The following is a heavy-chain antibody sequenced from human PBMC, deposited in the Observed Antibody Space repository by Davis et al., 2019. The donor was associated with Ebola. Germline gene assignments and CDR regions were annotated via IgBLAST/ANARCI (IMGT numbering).Heavy chain of an antibody. CDR1: GFTFSSYW. Sequence: PGGSLRLSCAASGFTFSSYWMSWVRQAPGKGLEWVANIKQDGSEKYYVDSVKGRFTISRDNAKNSLYLQMNSLRDEDTAVYYCARERGGGITIFGVGYYFDYWGQGTLVTVSS. CDR2: IKQDGSEK. V-gene: IGHV3-7*01. CDR3: ARERGGGITIFGVGYYFDY. D-gene: IGHD3-3*01. J-gene: IGHJ4*02.